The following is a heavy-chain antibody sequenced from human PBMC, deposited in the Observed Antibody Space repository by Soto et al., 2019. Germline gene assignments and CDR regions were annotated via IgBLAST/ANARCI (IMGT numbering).Heavy chain of an antibody. V-gene: IGHV3-11*01. J-gene: IGHJ4*02. CDR3: ARDGVLSTGPIDY. CDR1: GFTFSDYY. CDR2: ISSSGATI. Sequence: QVQLVGSGGGLVEPRGSLRLSCAASGFTFSDYYMTWIRQAPGKGLEWLSYISSSGATIYYVDSVKGRFTISRDNAKKSLYLQMDSLRAEDTAVYYCARDGVLSTGPIDYWGPGTLVTVSS. D-gene: IGHD3-16*01.